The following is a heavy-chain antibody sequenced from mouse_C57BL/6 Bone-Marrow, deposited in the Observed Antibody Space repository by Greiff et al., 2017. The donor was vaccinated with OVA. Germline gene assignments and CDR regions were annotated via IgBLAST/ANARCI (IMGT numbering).Heavy chain of an antibody. Sequence: QVQLQQPGAELVRPGSSVKLSCKASGYTFTSYWMHWVKQRPIQGLEWIGNIDPSDSETHYNQKFKDKATLTVDKSSSTAYMQLSSLTSEDSAVYYCARPTTGVAYYFDYWGQGTTLTVSS. CDR3: ARPTTGVAYYFDY. J-gene: IGHJ2*01. D-gene: IGHD1-1*01. V-gene: IGHV1-52*01. CDR1: GYTFTSYW. CDR2: IDPSDSET.